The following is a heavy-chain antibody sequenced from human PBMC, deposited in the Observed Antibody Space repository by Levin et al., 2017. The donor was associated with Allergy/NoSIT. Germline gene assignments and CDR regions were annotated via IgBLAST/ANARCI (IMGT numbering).Heavy chain of an antibody. Sequence: GESLKISCGASGFTFSSYSMNWVRQAPGKGLEWVSSISSSSSYIYYADSVKGRFTISRDNAKNSLYLQMNSLRAEDTAVYYCTRGSGGYWGQGTLVTVSS. J-gene: IGHJ4*02. CDR1: GFTFSSYS. D-gene: IGHD3-10*01. CDR3: TRGSGGY. CDR2: ISSSSSYI. V-gene: IGHV3-21*01.